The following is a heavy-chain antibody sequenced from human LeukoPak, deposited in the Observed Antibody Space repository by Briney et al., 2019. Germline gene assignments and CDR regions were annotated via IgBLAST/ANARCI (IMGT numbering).Heavy chain of an antibody. V-gene: IGHV1-2*02. CDR3: ATSAGDYRAGHYYYMGV. CDR2: INPNTAGT. CDR1: GYTFTGYY. D-gene: IGHD4-11*01. Sequence: ASVKVSCKASGYTFTGYYSHWVRQAPGQGLEWMGWINPNTAGTNYAQKFLGGVTLTWDTSISTAYMELNRLTSDDTAVYYCATSAGDYRAGHYYYMGVWGKGTSVTVSS. J-gene: IGHJ6*03.